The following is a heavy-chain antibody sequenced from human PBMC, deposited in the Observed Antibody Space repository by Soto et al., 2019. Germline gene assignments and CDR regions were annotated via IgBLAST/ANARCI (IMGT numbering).Heavy chain of an antibody. CDR1: GYGMSIDY. D-gene: IGHD6-6*01. CDR2: INPNDGNT. CDR3: ARVYSSSSEYYYYGMDV. J-gene: IGHJ6*02. V-gene: IGHV1-18*01. Sequence: VPLNRSRKGAGYGMSIDYVGRGSNTTGQGLEWMGIINPNDGNTNYAQKLQGRVTMTTDTSTSTAYMELRSLRSDDTAVYYCARVYSSSSEYYYYGMDVWGQGTTVTAP.